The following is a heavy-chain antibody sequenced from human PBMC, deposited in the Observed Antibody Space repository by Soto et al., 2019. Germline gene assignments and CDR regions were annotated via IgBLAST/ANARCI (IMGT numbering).Heavy chain of an antibody. D-gene: IGHD3-16*01. Sequence: QVPLVQSGAEVKKPGASVKVSCKASGYTFTSYDINWVRQATGQGLEWMGWMNPNSGNTGYAQKFQGRVTMTRNTSISTAYMELRSLRSEDTAVYYCARGRDTMLQPYYFDYWGQGTLVTVSS. V-gene: IGHV1-8*01. CDR2: MNPNSGNT. CDR1: GYTFTSYD. J-gene: IGHJ4*02. CDR3: ARGRDTMLQPYYFDY.